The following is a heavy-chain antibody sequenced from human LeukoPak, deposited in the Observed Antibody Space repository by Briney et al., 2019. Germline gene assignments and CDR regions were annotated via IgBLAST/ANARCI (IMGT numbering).Heavy chain of an antibody. CDR1: GYTFTGYH. CDR3: ARDSVAYYDFWSGYPYYGMDV. CDR2: INPNSGDT. V-gene: IGHV1-2*06. J-gene: IGHJ6*02. D-gene: IGHD3-3*01. Sequence: GASVKVSCKASGYTFTGYHMHWVRQAPGQGLEWMGRINPNSGDTNYAQKFQGRVTMTRDTSTSTVYMELSSLRSEDTAVYYCARDSVAYYDFWSGYPYYGMDVWGQGTTVTVSS.